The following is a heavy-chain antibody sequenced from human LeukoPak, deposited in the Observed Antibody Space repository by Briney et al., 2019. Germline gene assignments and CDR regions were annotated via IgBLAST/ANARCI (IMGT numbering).Heavy chain of an antibody. J-gene: IGHJ5*02. Sequence: GGSLRLSCAASGFSFSGYGMHWVRQAPGKGLVWVSRINSDGSSTSYADSVKGRFTISRDNAKNTLYLQMNSLRAEDTAVYYCARDQEEEFLVPAAFSSLTFDPWGQGTLVTVSS. CDR1: GFSFSGYG. CDR3: ARDQEEEFLVPAAFSSLTFDP. V-gene: IGHV3-74*01. D-gene: IGHD2-2*01. CDR2: INSDGSST.